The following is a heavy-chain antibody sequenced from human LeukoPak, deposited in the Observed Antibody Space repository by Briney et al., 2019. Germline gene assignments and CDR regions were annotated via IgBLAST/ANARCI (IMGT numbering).Heavy chain of an antibody. CDR2: INHSGST. CDR3: GGGGYCSSTSCPFDY. Sequence: PSETLSPTCAVYGGSFSGYYWSWIRQPPGKGLEWIGEINHSGSTNYNPSLKSRVTISVDTSKNQFSLKLSSVTAADTAVYYCGGGGYCSSTSCPFDYWGQGTLVTVSS. V-gene: IGHV4-34*01. CDR1: GGSFSGYY. J-gene: IGHJ4*02. D-gene: IGHD2-2*01.